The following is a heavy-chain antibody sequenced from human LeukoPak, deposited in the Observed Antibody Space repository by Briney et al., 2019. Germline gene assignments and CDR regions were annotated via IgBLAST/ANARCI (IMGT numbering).Heavy chain of an antibody. Sequence: ASVKVSCKASGYTFTSYDINWVRQATGQGLEWMGWMNPNSGNTGYAQKFQGRVTMTRNTSISTAYMELSSLRSEDTAVYYCARDGSGWYCYYYGMDVWGQGTTVTVSS. CDR2: MNPNSGNT. CDR3: ARDGSGWYCYYYGMDV. J-gene: IGHJ6*02. D-gene: IGHD6-19*01. V-gene: IGHV1-8*01. CDR1: GYTFTSYD.